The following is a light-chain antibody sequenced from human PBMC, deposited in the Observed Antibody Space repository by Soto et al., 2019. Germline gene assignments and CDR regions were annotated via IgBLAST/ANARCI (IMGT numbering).Light chain of an antibody. CDR3: AAWDDRLKGVV. Sequence: QSVLTQPPSASGTPGQRVTISCSGSSSNTGTNSVNWYQHLPGTAPKLLIFNNNRRPAGVLDRFSGSKSGTSASLAISGLQSDDEADYYWAAWDDRLKGVVFGGGTKVTVL. V-gene: IGLV1-44*01. CDR2: NNN. CDR1: SSNTGTNS. J-gene: IGLJ2*01.